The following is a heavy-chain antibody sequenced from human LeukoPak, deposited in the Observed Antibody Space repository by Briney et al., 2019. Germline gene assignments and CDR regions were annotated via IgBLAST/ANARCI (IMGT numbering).Heavy chain of an antibody. V-gene: IGHV1-46*01. J-gene: IGHJ3*02. CDR3: ARSYGCSGGGCYSTPEIGSAFDI. CDR2: INPSGGST. D-gene: IGHD2-15*01. Sequence: ASVKVSCKASGYTFTSYYMHWVRQAPGQGLEWMGIINPSGGSTSYAQKFQGRVTMTRDTSTSTVYMELSSLRSEDTAVYYCARSYGCSGGGCYSTPEIGSAFDIWGQGTMVTVSS. CDR1: GYTFTSYY.